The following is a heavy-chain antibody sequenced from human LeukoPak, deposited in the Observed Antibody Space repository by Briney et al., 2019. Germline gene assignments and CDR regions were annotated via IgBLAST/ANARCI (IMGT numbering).Heavy chain of an antibody. D-gene: IGHD5-18*01. J-gene: IGHJ6*03. Sequence: GASVKVSCKASGYTFTSYGISWVRQAPGLGLEWMGWISGYNGNTKYAQELQGRVTMTTDTSTSTAYMELRALRSDDTAVYFCARDLDVDTAMVPGYMDVWGKGTTVTVSS. CDR3: ARDLDVDTAMVPGYMDV. CDR2: ISGYNGNT. CDR1: GYTFTSYG. V-gene: IGHV1-18*01.